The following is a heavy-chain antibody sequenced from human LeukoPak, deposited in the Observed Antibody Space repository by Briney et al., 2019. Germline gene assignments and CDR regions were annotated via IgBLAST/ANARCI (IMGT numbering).Heavy chain of an antibody. D-gene: IGHD5-24*01. V-gene: IGHV1-2*02. Sequence: GASVKVSCKASGYTFTGYYMHWVRQAPGQGLEWMGWINPNSGGTNYAQKFQGRVTMTRDTSISTAYMELSRLRSDDTAVYYCARAEGYNLNPHYFDYWGQGTLVTVSS. CDR2: INPNSGGT. CDR1: GYTFTGYY. CDR3: ARAEGYNLNPHYFDY. J-gene: IGHJ4*02.